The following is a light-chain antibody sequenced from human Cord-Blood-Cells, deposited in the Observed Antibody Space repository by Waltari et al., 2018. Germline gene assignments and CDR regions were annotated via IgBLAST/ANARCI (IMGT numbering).Light chain of an antibody. CDR2: DVS. CDR3: SSYTSSSTWV. CDR1: SSDVGGYNY. J-gene: IGLJ3*02. V-gene: IGLV2-14*03. Sequence: QSALTQPASVSGSPGQSITISCTGTSSDVGGYNYVSWYQQHPGKAPKLMIYDVSNRPSGVSNRFSVSKSGNTASLTISVLQAEDEADYYCSSYTSSSTWVFGGGTKLTVL.